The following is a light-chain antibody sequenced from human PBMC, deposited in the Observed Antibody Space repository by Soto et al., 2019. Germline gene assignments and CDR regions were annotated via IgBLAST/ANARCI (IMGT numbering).Light chain of an antibody. Sequence: QSALTQPASVSGSPGQSITISCTGTSSDIGGYRFVSWYQRHPGKAPQLLIYEVSNRPSGVSTRFSGSRSGNTASLTISGLQAEDEADYYCTSYTPSSLLFGGGTQLTVL. CDR2: EVS. J-gene: IGLJ7*01. CDR1: SSDIGGYRF. V-gene: IGLV2-14*01. CDR3: TSYTPSSLL.